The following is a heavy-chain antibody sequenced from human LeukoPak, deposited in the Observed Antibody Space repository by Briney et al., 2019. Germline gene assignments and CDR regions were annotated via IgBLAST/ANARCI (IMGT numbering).Heavy chain of an antibody. CDR1: GCTFRRYS. CDR3: ARDGYPYSGSYSPIDY. D-gene: IGHD1-26*01. V-gene: IGHV3-48*04. Sequence: GGAERLFCAACGCTFRRYSMNWVRQARGKGREGGTYHSSSSCTIYYAESVEGRFTNSRDNAKNSLYLQMNSLRAEDTAVYYCARDGYPYSGSYSPIDYWGQGTLVTVSS. CDR2: HSSSSCTI. J-gene: IGHJ4*02.